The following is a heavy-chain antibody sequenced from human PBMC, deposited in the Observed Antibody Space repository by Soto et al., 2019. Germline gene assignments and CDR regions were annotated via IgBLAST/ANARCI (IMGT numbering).Heavy chain of an antibody. Sequence: QVQLVQSGAEVRKPGASVKVSCKASGYTFTSYDINWVRQATGQGLEYLGWMSPNSGNTGYVQKFQGRVTMTWDTSITTTNMELSSLRSKDTAVYFRARGVKYGAYTRWFDPWGQGTLVTVSS. CDR2: MSPNSGNT. CDR3: ARGVKYGAYTRWFDP. CDR1: GYTFTSYD. V-gene: IGHV1-8*01. D-gene: IGHD4-17*01. J-gene: IGHJ5*02.